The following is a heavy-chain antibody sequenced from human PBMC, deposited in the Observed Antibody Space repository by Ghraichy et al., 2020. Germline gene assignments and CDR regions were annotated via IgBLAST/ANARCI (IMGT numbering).Heavy chain of an antibody. V-gene: IGHV4-61*01. D-gene: IGHD3-16*01. Sequence: SETLSLTCTVSGGSVSSGSYYWSWIRQPPGKGLEWIGYIYYSGSTNYNPSLKSRVTISVDTSKNQFSLKLSSVTAADTAVYYCARAGVRGRSIPLDVYFDYGCQGTLVTVSS. CDR3: ARAGVRGRSIPLDVYFDY. J-gene: IGHJ4*02. CDR1: GGSVSSGSYY. CDR2: IYYSGST.